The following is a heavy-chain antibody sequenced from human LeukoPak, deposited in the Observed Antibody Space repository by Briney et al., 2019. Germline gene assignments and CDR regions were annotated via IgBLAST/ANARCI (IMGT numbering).Heavy chain of an antibody. CDR3: AKSVHGSGSYSPY. Sequence: AGGSLRLSCAASGFTFSSYGMSWVRQAPGKGLEWSSAISGSGGSTYYADSVKGRFTISRDNSKNTLYLQMNSLRAEDTAVYYCAKSVHGSGSYSPYWGQGTLVTVSS. CDR1: GFTFSSYG. CDR2: ISGSGGST. D-gene: IGHD3-10*01. J-gene: IGHJ4*02. V-gene: IGHV3-23*01.